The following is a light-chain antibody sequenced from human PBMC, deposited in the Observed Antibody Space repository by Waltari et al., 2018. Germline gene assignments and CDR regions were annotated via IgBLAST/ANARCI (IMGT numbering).Light chain of an antibody. CDR1: QSLLYGSNKKNA. CDR3: HQYYSTPPT. CDR2: WAS. J-gene: IGKJ1*01. V-gene: IGKV4-1*01. Sequence: DIVMTQSPDSLAVSLGERDTINCKPSQSLLYGSNKKNAFGWYQQNPGQPPKLLMYWASTRQSGVPDRFSVSGSGTDFTLTISSLQAEDVAVYYCHQYYSTPPTFGQGTKVEIK.